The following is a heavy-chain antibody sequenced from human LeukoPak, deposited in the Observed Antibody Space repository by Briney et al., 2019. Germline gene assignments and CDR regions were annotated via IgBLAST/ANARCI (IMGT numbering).Heavy chain of an antibody. CDR1: GESVGSSNW. V-gene: IGHV4-4*02. J-gene: IGHJ5*02. CDR3: ARDRNIAAAGMXHWFDP. CDR2: XYHSGTT. D-gene: IGHD6-13*01. Sequence: SGTLSLTCAVSGESVGSSNWWSWVRQPPGKGLEWIGEXYHSGTTNYDPSLKSRVTISVDTSKNQFSLKLSSVTAADTAVYYCARDRNIAAAGMXHWFDPWGQGTLVTVSS.